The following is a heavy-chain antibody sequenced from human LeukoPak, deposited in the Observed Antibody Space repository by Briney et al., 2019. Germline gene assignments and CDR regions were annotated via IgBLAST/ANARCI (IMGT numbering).Heavy chain of an antibody. CDR3: AQYGVDCSSTSCYPLYYMDV. Sequence: GGSLRLSCAASGFTFDSYAMTWVRQAPGKGLEWVSSISGGGGITNDADSVKGRFTISRDNSKYTLFLQMNSLRAEDTAVYYCAQYGVDCSSTSCYPLYYMDVWGKGTTVTVSS. V-gene: IGHV3-23*01. CDR1: GFTFDSYA. CDR2: ISGGGGIT. D-gene: IGHD2-2*01. J-gene: IGHJ6*03.